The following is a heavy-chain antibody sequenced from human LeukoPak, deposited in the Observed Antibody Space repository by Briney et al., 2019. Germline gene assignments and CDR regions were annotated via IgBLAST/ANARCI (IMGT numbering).Heavy chain of an antibody. D-gene: IGHD5-24*01. Sequence: SETLSLTCTVSGGSISSSSYYWGWIRQPPGKGLEWIGSIYYSGSTYYNPSLKSRVTISVDTSKNQFSLKLSSVTAADTAVYYCARDGRDGFYWGQGTLVTVSS. J-gene: IGHJ4*02. CDR2: IYYSGST. CDR3: ARDGRDGFY. CDR1: GGSISSSSYY. V-gene: IGHV4-39*07.